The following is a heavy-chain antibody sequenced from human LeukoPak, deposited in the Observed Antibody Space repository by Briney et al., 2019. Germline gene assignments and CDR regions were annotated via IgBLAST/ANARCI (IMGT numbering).Heavy chain of an antibody. CDR2: ISGSGGST. Sequence: GGSLRLSCAASGFTFSSYAMSWVRQAPGKGLEGVSAISGSGGSTYYADSVKGRFTISRDNSKNTLYLQMNSLRAEDTAVYYCAKASYYDFWSGYPTFDYWGQGTLVTVSS. J-gene: IGHJ4*02. D-gene: IGHD3-3*01. V-gene: IGHV3-23*01. CDR3: AKASYYDFWSGYPTFDY. CDR1: GFTFSSYA.